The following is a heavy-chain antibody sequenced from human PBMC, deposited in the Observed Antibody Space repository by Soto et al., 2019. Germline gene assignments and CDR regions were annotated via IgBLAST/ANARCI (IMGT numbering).Heavy chain of an antibody. V-gene: IGHV4-31*03. D-gene: IGHD3-22*01. CDR1: GGSISSGGYY. J-gene: IGHJ4*02. CDR3: ARVRARYYYDSSGYYCFDY. CDR2: IYYSGST. Sequence: KPSETLSLTCTVSGGSISSGGYYWSWIRQHQGKGVEWIGYIYYSGSTYYNPSLKSRVTISVDTSKNQFSLKLSSVTAADTAVYYCARVRARYYYDSSGYYCFDYWGQGTLVTVSS.